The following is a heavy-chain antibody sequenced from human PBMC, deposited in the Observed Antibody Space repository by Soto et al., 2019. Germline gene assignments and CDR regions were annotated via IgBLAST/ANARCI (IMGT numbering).Heavy chain of an antibody. Sequence: QVQLQESGPGLVKPSETLSLTCTVSGASISSYYWTWIRQPPGKGLEWIGYIYNSGSTNYNPSLKSRVTISVDPSKNQFSLKLSSVTAADTAVYYCARDGGFYYGMDVWGQGTTVTVSS. CDR1: GASISSYY. D-gene: IGHD3-3*01. CDR2: IYNSGST. CDR3: ARDGGFYYGMDV. V-gene: IGHV4-59*01. J-gene: IGHJ6*02.